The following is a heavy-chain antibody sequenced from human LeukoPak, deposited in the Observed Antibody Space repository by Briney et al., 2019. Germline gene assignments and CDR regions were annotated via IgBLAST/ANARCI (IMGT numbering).Heavy chain of an antibody. Sequence: KSSETLSLTCTVSGGSISSYYWSWIRQPPGKGLEWIGYIYYSGSTSYNPSLKSRVTISVDTSKNQFSLKLSSVTAADTAVYYCARATGSDYGDYNYYYYYGMGVWGQGTTVTVSS. CDR1: GGSISSYY. CDR2: IYYSGST. D-gene: IGHD4-17*01. V-gene: IGHV4-59*01. J-gene: IGHJ6*02. CDR3: ARATGSDYGDYNYYYYYGMGV.